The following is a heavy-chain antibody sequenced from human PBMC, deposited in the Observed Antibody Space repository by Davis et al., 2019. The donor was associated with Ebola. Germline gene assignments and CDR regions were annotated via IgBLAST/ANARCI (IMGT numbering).Heavy chain of an antibody. CDR2: INPSGGST. D-gene: IGHD1-26*01. CDR1: GYTFTSYY. V-gene: IGHV1-46*01. CDR3: AREWYSGSYGY. J-gene: IGHJ4*02. Sequence: SVKVSCKASGYTFTSYYMHWVRQAPGQGLEWMGIINPSGGSTSYTQKFQGRVTMTRDTSTSTAYMELRSLRSDDTAVYYCAREWYSGSYGYWGQGTLVTVSS.